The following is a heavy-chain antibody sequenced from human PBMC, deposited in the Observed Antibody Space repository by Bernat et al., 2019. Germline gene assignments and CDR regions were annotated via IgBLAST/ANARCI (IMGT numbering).Heavy chain of an antibody. D-gene: IGHD2-21*02. CDR3: ARSLLVTSRNDAFEI. V-gene: IGHV3-21*01. CDR1: GFTFSSYS. Sequence: EVQLVESGGGLVKPGGSLRLSCAASGFTFSSYSMNWVRQAPGKGLEWVSSISRSGGSIYYADSGKGRFTISGDNAKNSLFLQMDSLRAEDTAVYYCARSLLVTSRNDAFEIWGQGTTVTVSS. CDR2: ISRSGGSI. J-gene: IGHJ3*02.